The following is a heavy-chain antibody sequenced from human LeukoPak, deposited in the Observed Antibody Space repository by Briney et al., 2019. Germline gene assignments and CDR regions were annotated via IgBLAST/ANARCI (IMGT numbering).Heavy chain of an antibody. CDR3: ARDVLDYYDSSGYYYNWFDP. CDR2: ISSSSSYI. Sequence: GGSLRLSCAASGFTFSSYSMNWVRQAPGEGLEWVSSISSSSSYIYYADSVKGRFTISRDNAKNSLYLQMNSLRAEDTAVYYCARDVLDYYDSSGYYYNWFDPWGQGTLVTVSS. V-gene: IGHV3-21*01. D-gene: IGHD3-22*01. CDR1: GFTFSSYS. J-gene: IGHJ5*02.